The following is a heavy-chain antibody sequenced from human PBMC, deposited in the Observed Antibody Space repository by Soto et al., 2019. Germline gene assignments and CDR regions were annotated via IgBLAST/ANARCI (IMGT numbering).Heavy chain of an antibody. V-gene: IGHV3-30-3*01. Sequence: GGSLRLSCAASGFTFRSYAMHWVRQAPGKGLEWVAIISYDEIYKYYADSVKGRFTISRDNSKNTLYLQMNSLRAEDTAVYYCARDPNIVLVPAALRSYYYYYGMDVWGQGTTVTVS. CDR3: ARDPNIVLVPAALRSYYYYYGMDV. CDR2: ISYDEIYK. J-gene: IGHJ6*02. D-gene: IGHD2-2*01. CDR1: GFTFRSYA.